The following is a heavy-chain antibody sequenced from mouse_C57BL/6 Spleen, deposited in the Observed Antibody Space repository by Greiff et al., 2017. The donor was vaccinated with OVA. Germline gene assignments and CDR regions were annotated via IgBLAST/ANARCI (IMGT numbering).Heavy chain of an antibody. CDR3: ARDRGGWFAY. J-gene: IGHJ3*01. CDR1: GYSITSGYY. D-gene: IGHD3-1*01. CDR2: ISYDGSN. Sequence: EVQRVESGPGLVKPSQPLSLTCSVTGYSITSGYYWNWIRQFPGNKLEWMGYISYDGSNNYNPSLKNRISITRDTSKNQFFLKLDSVTTEDTATYYCARDRGGWFAYWGQGTLVTVSA. V-gene: IGHV3-6*01.